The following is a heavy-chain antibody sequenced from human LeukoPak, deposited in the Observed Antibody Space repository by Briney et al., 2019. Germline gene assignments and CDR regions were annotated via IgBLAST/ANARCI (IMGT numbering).Heavy chain of an antibody. V-gene: IGHV3-21*01. CDR2: ISSSSRYI. CDR3: ARCSGGSTYHSDDY. D-gene: IGHD2-15*01. CDR1: GFTFSSYS. Sequence: PGGSLRLSCAASGFTFSSYSINWVRQAPGKGLEWVSSISSSSRYIYYADSVKGRFTISRDNAKNSLYLQMNSLRAEDTAVYYSARCSGGSTYHSDDYWGQGTLVTVSS. J-gene: IGHJ4*02.